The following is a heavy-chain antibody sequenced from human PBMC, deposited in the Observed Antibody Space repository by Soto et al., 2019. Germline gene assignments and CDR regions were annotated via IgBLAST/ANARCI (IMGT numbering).Heavy chain of an antibody. Sequence: TLSLPCAGSLASIHNYFWTWIRQPAGKGLDVIGLISTSGTTNYNASLKSRFTMSVDTSKNHFSLNLSSVTVADTAVYYSAREAGPDRWFDPWGQGTMVTVSS. CDR3: AREAGPDRWFDP. V-gene: IGHV4-4*07. CDR2: ISTSGTT. CDR1: LASIHNYF. D-gene: IGHD6-19*01. J-gene: IGHJ5*02.